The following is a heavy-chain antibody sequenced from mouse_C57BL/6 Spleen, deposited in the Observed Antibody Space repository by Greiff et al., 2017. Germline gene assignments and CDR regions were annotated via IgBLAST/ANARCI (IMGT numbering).Heavy chain of an antibody. CDR2: IWGGGST. CDR1: GFSLTSYG. Sequence: VMLVESGPGLVAPSQSLSITCTVSGFSLTSYGVDWVRQPPGKGLAWLGVIWGGGSTNYNSALMSRLSISKDNSKSQVFLKMNSLQTDATAMYYCAKHDVAWFAYGGQGTLVTVSA. CDR3: AKHDVAWFAY. J-gene: IGHJ3*01. V-gene: IGHV2-9*01. D-gene: IGHD2-3*01.